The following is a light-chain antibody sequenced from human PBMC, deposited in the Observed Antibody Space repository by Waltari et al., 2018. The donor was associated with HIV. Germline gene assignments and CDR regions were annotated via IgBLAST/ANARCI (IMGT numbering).Light chain of an antibody. J-gene: IGLJ1*01. CDR1: SSDVGTYNY. CDR2: DVS. CDR3: CSYADSYTYV. V-gene: IGLV2-11*01. Sequence: QSALTQPRSVSGSPGQSVTISCTGTSSDVGTYNYVSWYQQHPDKAPKVMIYDVSKRPSGVPDRFSGSKSGSTASLTISGLQAEDEADYYCCSYADSYTYVFGSGTKVTVL.